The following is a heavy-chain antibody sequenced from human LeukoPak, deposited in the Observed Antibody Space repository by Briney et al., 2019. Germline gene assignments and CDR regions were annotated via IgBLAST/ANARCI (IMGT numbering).Heavy chain of an antibody. D-gene: IGHD3-10*01. CDR1: GFTFSSYA. CDR2: ISGSGGST. J-gene: IGHJ4*02. V-gene: IGHV3-23*01. Sequence: PGGSLRLSCAASGFTFSSYAMSWVRQAPGKGLEWVSVISGSGGSTYNADSVKGRFTISRDNSKNTLYLQMNSLRAEDTAVYYCAKGLYYYGSGTYYNIAYWGQGTLVTVSS. CDR3: AKGLYYYGSGTYYNIAY.